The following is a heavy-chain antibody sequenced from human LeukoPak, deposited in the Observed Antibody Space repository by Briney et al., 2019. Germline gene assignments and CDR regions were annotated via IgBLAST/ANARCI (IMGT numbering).Heavy chain of an antibody. CDR2: IYWDDDK. Sequence: SGPTLVNPTQTLTLTCTFSGFSLSTSGVGVGWIRQPPGKALEWLALIYWDDDKRYSPPLKSRLTITKDTSKNQVVLTMTNMDPVDTATYYCAHAPPLWSRQKRQYFDYWGQGTLVTVSS. CDR1: GFSLSTSGVG. V-gene: IGHV2-5*02. CDR3: AHAPPLWSRQKRQYFDY. J-gene: IGHJ4*02. D-gene: IGHD3-3*01.